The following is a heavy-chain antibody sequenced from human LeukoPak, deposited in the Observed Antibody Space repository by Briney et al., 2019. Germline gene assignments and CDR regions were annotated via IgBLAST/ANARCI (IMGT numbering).Heavy chain of an antibody. CDR2: IGGRDGGT. CDR1: GFIFSNYA. Sequence: GASLRLSCAASGFIFSNYAMSWVRQAPGEGLEWVSAIGGRDGGTYYADSVKGRFTVSRDDPKNTLYLQMNTLRAEDTAVYYCAKWGDYDILTGYYDSDYWGQGTLVTVSS. V-gene: IGHV3-23*01. D-gene: IGHD3-9*01. J-gene: IGHJ4*02. CDR3: AKWGDYDILTGYYDSDY.